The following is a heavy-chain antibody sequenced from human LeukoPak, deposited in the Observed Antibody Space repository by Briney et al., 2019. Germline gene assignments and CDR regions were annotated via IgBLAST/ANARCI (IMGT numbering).Heavy chain of an antibody. Sequence: SETLSLTCTVSGGSISSSSYYWGWIRQPPGKGLEWIGSIYYSGSTYYNPSLKSRVTISVDTSKNQFSLKLSSVTAADTAVYYCASQPRGWFDPGGQGTLGTVSS. CDR2: IYYSGST. J-gene: IGHJ5*02. D-gene: IGHD5-24*01. V-gene: IGHV4-39*01. CDR1: GGSISSSSYY. CDR3: ASQPRGWFDP.